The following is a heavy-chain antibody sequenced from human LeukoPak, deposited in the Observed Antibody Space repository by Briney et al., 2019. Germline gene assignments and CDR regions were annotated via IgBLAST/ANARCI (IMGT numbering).Heavy chain of an antibody. D-gene: IGHD6-19*01. CDR2: MNPNSGNT. Sequence: ASVKVSCKASGYTFTSYDINWVRQATGQGLEWMGWMNPNSGNTGYAQKFQGRVTMTRNTSISTAYMELSSLRSEDTAVYYCARVEQWLVPGYYYYYMDVWGKGTTVTVSS. V-gene: IGHV1-8*01. CDR3: ARVEQWLVPGYYYYYMDV. CDR1: GYTFTSYD. J-gene: IGHJ6*03.